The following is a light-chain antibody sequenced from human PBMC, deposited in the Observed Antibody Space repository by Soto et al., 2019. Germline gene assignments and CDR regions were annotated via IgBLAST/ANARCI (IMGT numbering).Light chain of an antibody. Sequence: EVVLRQSPDPLSLSPGATATLTSRASHSVTSKFFAWYQHKPGQAPRLLIYGASSRATGIPDRFSGSGSGTDFTLTISRLEPEDFAVYYCQQYGSAPYNFGQGTKLEIK. CDR2: GAS. CDR1: HSVTSKF. V-gene: IGKV3-20*01. J-gene: IGKJ2*01. CDR3: QQYGSAPYN.